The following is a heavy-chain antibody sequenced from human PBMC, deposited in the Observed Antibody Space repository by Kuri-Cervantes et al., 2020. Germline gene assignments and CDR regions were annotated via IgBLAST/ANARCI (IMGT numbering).Heavy chain of an antibody. Sequence: GGSLRLSCAASGFTFSSYGMHWVRQAPGKGLEWVAVISYDGSNKYYADSVKGRFTISRDNSKNTLYLQMNSLRAEDTAVYYCAKGLQLGQYSGWYLMGHYYYYGMDVWGQGTTVTVSS. V-gene: IGHV3-30*18. CDR1: GFTFSSYG. D-gene: IGHD6-19*01. J-gene: IGHJ6*02. CDR3: AKGLQLGQYSGWYLMGHYYYYGMDV. CDR2: ISYDGSNK.